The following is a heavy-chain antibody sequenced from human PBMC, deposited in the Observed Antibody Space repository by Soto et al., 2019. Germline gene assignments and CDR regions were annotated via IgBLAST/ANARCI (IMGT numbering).Heavy chain of an antibody. D-gene: IGHD5-12*01. V-gene: IGHV3-30*18. CDR3: AKRLGSGYDSHYYYYYYMDV. CDR1: GFTFSSYG. Sequence: SLRLSCAASGFTFSSYGMHWVRQAPGKGLEWVAVISYDGSNKYYADSVKGRFTISRDNSKNTLYLQMNSLRAEDTAVYYCAKRLGSGYDSHYYYYYYMDVWGKGTTVTVSS. CDR2: ISYDGSNK. J-gene: IGHJ6*03.